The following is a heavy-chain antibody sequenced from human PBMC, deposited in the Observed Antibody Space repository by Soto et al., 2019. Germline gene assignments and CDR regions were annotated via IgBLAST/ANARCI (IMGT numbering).Heavy chain of an antibody. J-gene: IGHJ5*02. Sequence: ASVKVSCKASGYTFTGYYMHWVRQAPGQGLEWMGWINPNSGSTNYAQKFQGWVTMTRDTSISTAYMELSRLRSDDTAVYYCARDGIAAAGRYNWFDPWGQGTLVTVSS. CDR3: ARDGIAAAGRYNWFDP. CDR2: INPNSGST. V-gene: IGHV1-2*04. CDR1: GYTFTGYY. D-gene: IGHD6-13*01.